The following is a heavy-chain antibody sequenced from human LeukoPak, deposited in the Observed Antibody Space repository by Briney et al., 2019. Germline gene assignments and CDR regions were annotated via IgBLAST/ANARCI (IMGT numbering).Heavy chain of an antibody. CDR1: GFTFSSYA. CDR3: AKGDTMIVVVVGAFDI. V-gene: IGHV3-23*01. CDR2: ISGSGAVT. Sequence: GGSLRLSCAASGFTFSSYAMSWVRQAPGKGLEWVSSISGSGAVTYYTDSVKGRFTFSRDNSRSMAYLQMNSLRAEDTAVYYCAKGDTMIVVVVGAFDIWGQGTMVTVSS. J-gene: IGHJ3*02. D-gene: IGHD3-22*01.